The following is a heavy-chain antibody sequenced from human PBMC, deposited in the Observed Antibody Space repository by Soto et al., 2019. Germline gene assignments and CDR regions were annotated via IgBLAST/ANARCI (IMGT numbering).Heavy chain of an antibody. V-gene: IGHV4-59*01. J-gene: IGHJ4*02. CDR3: ARHYPIGNNWNYFDY. D-gene: IGHD1-1*01. CDR1: GGTISSYG. CDR2: IFYSGST. Sequence: XXTQSLPNTVSGGTISSYGGCWIRQPTGKGLEWLGYIFYSGSTNYNPSLEGRVTISVDTSKNQFYLKVSSVTAEDTAVYYCARHYPIGNNWNYFDYWGQGTLVTVSS.